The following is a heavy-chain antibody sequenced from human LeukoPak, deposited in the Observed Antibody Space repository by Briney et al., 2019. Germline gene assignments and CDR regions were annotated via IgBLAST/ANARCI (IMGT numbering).Heavy chain of an antibody. Sequence: QPGGSLRLSCAASGFTFSSYAMSWVRQAPGEGLEWVSAISGSGGSTYYADSVKGRFTISRDNSKNTLYLQMNSLRAEDTAVYYCAKDAVPAAIRIDYYYYGMDVWGQGTTVTVSS. CDR3: AKDAVPAAIRIDYYYYGMDV. CDR1: GFTFSSYA. J-gene: IGHJ6*02. D-gene: IGHD2-2*02. V-gene: IGHV3-23*01. CDR2: ISGSGGST.